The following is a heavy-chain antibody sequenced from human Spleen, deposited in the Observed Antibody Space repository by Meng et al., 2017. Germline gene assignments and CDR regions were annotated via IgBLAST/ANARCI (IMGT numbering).Heavy chain of an antibody. D-gene: IGHD2-2*01. CDR3: ARLREGVPAAS. J-gene: IGHJ4*02. CDR1: GGSFISSSSH. Sequence: QLQLQESGPGLVNLSEYRPFTCTVSGGSFISSSSHWGWIRQPPGKGLGWIVSIYYTASTYYTPSLKSRFTISVDTSKNQFSLKLSSVTAADTAVYYCARLREGVPAASGGQGILVTVSS. V-gene: IGHV4-39*01. CDR2: IYYTAST.